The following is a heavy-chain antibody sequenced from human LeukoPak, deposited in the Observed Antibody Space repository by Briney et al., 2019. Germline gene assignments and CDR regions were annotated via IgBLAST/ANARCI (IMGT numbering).Heavy chain of an antibody. J-gene: IGHJ4*02. CDR2: ISYDGSNK. Sequence: GRSLRFSCAASGFTFSSYAMHWVRQAPGKGLEWVAVISYDGSNKYYADSVKGRFTISRDNSKNTLYLQMNSLRAEDTAVYYCARDRWFDYWGQGTLVTVSS. CDR3: ARDRWFDY. D-gene: IGHD4-23*01. V-gene: IGHV3-30*01. CDR1: GFTFSSYA.